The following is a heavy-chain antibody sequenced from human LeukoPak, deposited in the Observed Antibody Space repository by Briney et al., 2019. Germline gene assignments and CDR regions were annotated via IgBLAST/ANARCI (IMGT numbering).Heavy chain of an antibody. V-gene: IGHV4-30-2*01. D-gene: IGHD6-19*01. J-gene: IGHJ4*02. Sequence: PSQTLSLTCAVSGGSISSGGYSWSWIRQPPGKGLEWIGYIYHSGSTYYNPSLKSRVTISVDTSKNQFSLKLSSVTAADTAVYYCARDGSSGWFDYWGQGTLVTVSS. CDR3: ARDGSSGWFDY. CDR1: GGSISSGGYS. CDR2: IYHSGST.